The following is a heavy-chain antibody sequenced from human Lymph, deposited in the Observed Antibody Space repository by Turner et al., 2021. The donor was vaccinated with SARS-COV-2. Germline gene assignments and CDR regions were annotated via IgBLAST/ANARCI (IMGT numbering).Heavy chain of an antibody. CDR2: ISYDGSNK. J-gene: IGHJ5*02. CDR1: GFTFSSYG. V-gene: IGHV3-30*18. D-gene: IGHD3-10*01. CDR3: AKGGLITMELLGGFDP. Sequence: QVQLVESGGGVVQPGTSLRLSCAASGFTFSSYGMHWVRQAPGRGLEWVALISYDGSNKFYADSVKGRFTISRDNSKNTLYLQMNSLRAEDTAVYYCAKGGLITMELLGGFDPWGQGTLVTVSS.